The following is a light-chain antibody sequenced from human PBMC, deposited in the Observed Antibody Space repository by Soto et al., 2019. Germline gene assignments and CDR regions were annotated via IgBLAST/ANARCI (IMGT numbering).Light chain of an antibody. J-gene: IGLJ2*01. V-gene: IGLV2-14*01. CDR2: EVS. Sequence: QSALTQPASVSGSPGQSITISCTGTSSDVGGYNYVSWYQQDPGKAPKLMIYEVSNRPSGVSNRFSVSKSGNTASLTISGLQAEDEADYYCSSYTSSSTRVFGGGTQLTVL. CDR1: SSDVGGYNY. CDR3: SSYTSSSTRV.